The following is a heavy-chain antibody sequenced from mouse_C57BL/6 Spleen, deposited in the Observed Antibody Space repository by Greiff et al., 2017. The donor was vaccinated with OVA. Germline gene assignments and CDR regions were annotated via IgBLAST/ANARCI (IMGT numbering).Heavy chain of an antibody. CDR1: GYTFTDYY. V-gene: IGHV1-26*01. Sequence: VQLQQSGPELVKPGASVKISCKASGYTFTDYYMNWVKQSHGKSLEWIGDINPNNGGTSYNQKFKGKATLTVDKSSSTAYMELRSLTSEDSAVYYCAREGITTVVADDYWGQGTTLTVSS. J-gene: IGHJ2*01. D-gene: IGHD1-1*01. CDR2: INPNNGGT. CDR3: AREGITTVVADDY.